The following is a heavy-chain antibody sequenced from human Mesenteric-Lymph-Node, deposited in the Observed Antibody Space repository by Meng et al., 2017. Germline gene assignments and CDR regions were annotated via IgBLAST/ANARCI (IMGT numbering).Heavy chain of an antibody. D-gene: IGHD5-12*01. V-gene: IGHV4-31*02. J-gene: IGHJ4*02. CDR3: ARHDGGYGDYFDH. Sequence: QRQLKESGPGLVRPSQPPSPTSSVSGGSVSSGGYYWTWIRQHPGKGLEWFGHIYYSGSTFYNPSLKRRVIISIDTSKNQFSLNLRSVTATDTAVYYCARHDGGYGDYFDHWGQGTLVTVSS. CDR1: GGSVSSGGYY. CDR2: IYYSGST.